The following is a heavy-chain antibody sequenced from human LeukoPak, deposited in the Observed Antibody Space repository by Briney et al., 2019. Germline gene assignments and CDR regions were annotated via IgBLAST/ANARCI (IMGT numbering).Heavy chain of an antibody. CDR1: GFTFSTYW. Sequence: GGSLRLSCAASGFTFSTYWMNWVRQAPGKGLEWVAYIREDGSHKNYVDSVKGRFTISRDNAKNSLSLQLNSLRAEDTAVYFCARGGTWGSFDYWGQGTLVTVSS. D-gene: IGHD7-27*01. V-gene: IGHV3-7*01. CDR3: ARGGTWGSFDY. CDR2: IREDGSHK. J-gene: IGHJ4*02.